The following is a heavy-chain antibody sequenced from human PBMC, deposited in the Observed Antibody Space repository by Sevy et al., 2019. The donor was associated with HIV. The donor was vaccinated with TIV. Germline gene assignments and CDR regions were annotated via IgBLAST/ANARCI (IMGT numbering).Heavy chain of an antibody. CDR1: GFSVNSNY. CDR2: IDSDGST. J-gene: IGHJ4*02. Sequence: EGSLRLSCAASGFSVNSNYMTWVRQAPGKELDWVSIIDSDGSTKYADALKGRFTISRDNSKNTMYLQMNSLRVEDTAVYYCARGGTIFGLVIHYFDYWGQGTLVTVSS. CDR3: ARGGTIFGLVIHYFDY. V-gene: IGHV3-66*01. D-gene: IGHD3-3*01.